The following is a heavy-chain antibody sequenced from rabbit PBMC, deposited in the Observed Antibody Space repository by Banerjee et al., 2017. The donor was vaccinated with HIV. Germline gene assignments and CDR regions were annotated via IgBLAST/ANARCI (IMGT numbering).Heavy chain of an antibody. V-gene: IGHV1S45*01. D-gene: IGHD1-1*01. CDR3: ASSVHSFADYYYAFSL. Sequence: QQQLEESGGGLVKPGGTLTLTCKASGIDFSSYYYMCWVRQAPGKGLEWIACIYNSGTYYANWAKGRVTISKTSSTTVTLQMTSLTAADTATYFCASSVHSFADYYYAFSLWGPGTLVTVS. CDR2: IYNSGT. CDR1: GIDFSSYYY. J-gene: IGHJ4*01.